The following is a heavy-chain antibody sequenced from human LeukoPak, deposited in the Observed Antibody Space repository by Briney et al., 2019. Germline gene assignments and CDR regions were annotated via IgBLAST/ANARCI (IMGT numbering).Heavy chain of an antibody. CDR2: INHSGST. Sequence: WIWEINHSGSTNYNPSRKSRVTITGDTSKNQFSLKLSSVTAADTAVYYCARAGRARPPDYWGQGTLVTVSS. CDR3: ARAGRARPPDY. D-gene: IGHD6-6*01. J-gene: IGHJ4*02. V-gene: IGHV4-34*01.